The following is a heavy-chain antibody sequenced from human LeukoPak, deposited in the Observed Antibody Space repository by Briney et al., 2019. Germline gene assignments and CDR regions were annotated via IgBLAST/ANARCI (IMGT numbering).Heavy chain of an antibody. Sequence: TGGSLRLSCAASGFTFSSYAMHWVRQATGKGLEWVEVISYDGSNKYYADSVKGRFTISRDNSKNTLYLQMNSLRAEDTAVYYCARVDGDYGPFDYWGQGTLVTVSS. J-gene: IGHJ4*02. V-gene: IGHV3-30*04. CDR2: ISYDGSNK. CDR3: ARVDGDYGPFDY. CDR1: GFTFSSYA. D-gene: IGHD4-17*01.